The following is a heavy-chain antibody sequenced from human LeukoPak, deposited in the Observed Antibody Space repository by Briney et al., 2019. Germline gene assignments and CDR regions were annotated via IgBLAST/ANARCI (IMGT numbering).Heavy chain of an antibody. J-gene: IGHJ4*02. V-gene: IGHV3-21*01. CDR3: ARGESITIFGVVISDFDSGSTGLSPY. D-gene: IGHD3-3*01. Sequence: GGSLRLSCAASGFTFSSYSMNWVRQAPGKGLEWVSSISSSSSYIYHADSVKGRFTISRDNAKNSLYLQMNSLRAEDTAVYYCARGESITIFGVVISDFDSGSTGLSPYWGQGTLVTVSS. CDR2: ISSSSSYI. CDR1: GFTFSSYS.